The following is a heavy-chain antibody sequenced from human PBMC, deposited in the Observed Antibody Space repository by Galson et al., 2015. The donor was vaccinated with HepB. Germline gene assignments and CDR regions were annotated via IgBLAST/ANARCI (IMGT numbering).Heavy chain of an antibody. CDR1: GGSISSSNW. CDR2: IYHSGST. CDR3: ARGYQLFDSNWFDP. J-gene: IGHJ5*02. V-gene: IGHV4-4*02. Sequence: SETLSLTCAVSGGSISSSNWWSWVRQPPGKGLGWIGEIYHSGSTNYNPSLKSRVTISVDKSKNQFSLKLSSVTAADTAVYYCARGYQLFDSNWFDPWGQGTLVTVSS. D-gene: IGHD2-2*01.